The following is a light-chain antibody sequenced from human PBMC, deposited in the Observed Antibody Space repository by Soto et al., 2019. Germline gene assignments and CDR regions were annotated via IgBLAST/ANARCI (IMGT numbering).Light chain of an antibody. CDR1: QDISNS. V-gene: IGKV1-39*01. CDR3: QQYGTSPPRYT. J-gene: IGKJ2*01. Sequence: DIQMTQTPPSLSLSVGDRVTITCRASQDISNSLNWYQQKPGKSPRALIYGASSLESGVPSRFSGRGSGTDFTLSISRLEPEDFAVYYCQQYGTSPPRYTFGQGTKLEIK. CDR2: GAS.